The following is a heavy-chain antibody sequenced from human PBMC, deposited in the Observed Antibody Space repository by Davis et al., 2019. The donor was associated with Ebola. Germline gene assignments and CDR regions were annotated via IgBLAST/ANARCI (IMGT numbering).Heavy chain of an antibody. D-gene: IGHD6-13*01. V-gene: IGHV4-34*01. J-gene: IGHJ4*02. Sequence: MPSETLSLTCTVSGGSISSYYWSWIRQPPGKGLEWIGEINHSGSTNFNPSLKSRVTISVDTSKNQFSLKLSSVTAADTAVYYCARVRAAAVDYWGQGTLVTVSS. CDR2: INHSGST. CDR1: GGSISSYY. CDR3: ARVRAAAVDY.